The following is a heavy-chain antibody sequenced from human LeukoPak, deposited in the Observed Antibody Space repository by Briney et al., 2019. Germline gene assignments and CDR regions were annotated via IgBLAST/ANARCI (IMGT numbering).Heavy chain of an antibody. J-gene: IGHJ4*02. D-gene: IGHD2-15*01. CDR3: ARGEVADQYYFES. V-gene: IGHV3-23*01. Sequence: GGSLTLSCAASGFTISNYAMSWVRQGPGKGLEWVSGLSTSPRCADSVKGRFIVSRDHSRNTFSLQMKSLRAEDTAVYYCARGEVADQYYFESWGQGTLVTVCS. CDR2: LSTSPR. CDR1: GFTISNYA.